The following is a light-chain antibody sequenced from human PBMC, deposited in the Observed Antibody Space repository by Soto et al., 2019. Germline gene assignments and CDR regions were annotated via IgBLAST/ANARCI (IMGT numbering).Light chain of an antibody. V-gene: IGLV3-25*03. CDR2: KDT. J-gene: IGLJ2*01. Sequence: SYELIQPPSVSVSPGQTARITCSGDALPKQYAYWYRQKPGQAPVLTIYKDTERPSGIPERFSGSRSGTTVTLTISGVQAEDEADYYCQSADISGTYVLFGGGTKLTVL. CDR3: QSADISGTYVL. CDR1: ALPKQY.